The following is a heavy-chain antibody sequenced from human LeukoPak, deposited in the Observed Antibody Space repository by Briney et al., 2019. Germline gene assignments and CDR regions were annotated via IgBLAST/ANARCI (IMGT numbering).Heavy chain of an antibody. J-gene: IGHJ4*02. CDR2: IIPIFGTA. Sequence: SVKVSCKASGGTFSSYAISWVRQAPGQGLEWMGGIIPIFGTANYAQKFQGRVTITADESTSTAYMELSSLRFEDTAVYYCARGNGVGWLQFWYFDYWGQGTLVTVSS. D-gene: IGHD5-24*01. CDR1: GGTFSSYA. CDR3: ARGNGVGWLQFWYFDY. V-gene: IGHV1-69*01.